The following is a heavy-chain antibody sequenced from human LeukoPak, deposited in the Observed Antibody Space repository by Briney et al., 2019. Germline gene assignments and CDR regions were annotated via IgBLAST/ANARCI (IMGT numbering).Heavy chain of an antibody. CDR1: GGSISSYY. Sequence: SETLSLTCGVSGGSISSYYRFWIRQPPGKGLEWIGSVFHSGNTNYNPSLKSRVTISVDTSKNQFSLKLSSVTAADTAVYYCASSDIVTGTTYYFDYWGQGTLITVSP. CDR2: VFHSGNT. D-gene: IGHD1-14*01. J-gene: IGHJ4*02. CDR3: ASSDIVTGTTYYFDY. V-gene: IGHV4-59*01.